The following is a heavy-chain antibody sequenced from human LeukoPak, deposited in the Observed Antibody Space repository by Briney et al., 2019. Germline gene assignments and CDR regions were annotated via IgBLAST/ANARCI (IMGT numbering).Heavy chain of an antibody. D-gene: IGHD3-10*01. CDR3: GEGRKGAWFPNY. V-gene: IGHV3-7*05. CDR2: LNQDGSEK. Sequence: PGGSLRLSCAASGFTFGAYWMTWVRQAPGKGLEWVANLNQDGSEKYYVDSAKGRFTISRDNAKNSLYLQMNGLRAEDTAVYYCGEGRKGAWFPNYWGQGTLVTVSS. CDR1: GFTFGAYW. J-gene: IGHJ4*02.